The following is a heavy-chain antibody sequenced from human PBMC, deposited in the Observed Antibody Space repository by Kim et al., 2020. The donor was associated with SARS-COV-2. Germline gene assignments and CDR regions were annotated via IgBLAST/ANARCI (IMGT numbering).Heavy chain of an antibody. D-gene: IGHD3-10*01. V-gene: IGHV3-11*01. CDR3: AREADYYGSGSYFNWFDP. CDR2: ISSSGSTI. Sequence: GGSLRLSCAASGFTFSDYYMSWIRQAPGKGLEWVSYISSSGSTIYYADSVKGRFTISRDNAKNSLYLQMNSLRAEDTAVYYCAREADYYGSGSYFNWFDPWGQGTLVTVSS. J-gene: IGHJ5*02. CDR1: GFTFSDYY.